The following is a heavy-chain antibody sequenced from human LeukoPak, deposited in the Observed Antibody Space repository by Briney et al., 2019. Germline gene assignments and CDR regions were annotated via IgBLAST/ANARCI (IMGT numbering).Heavy chain of an antibody. CDR2: INPNSGGT. Sequence: GASVEVSCKATGCTFTGYYMHWVRQAPGQWLEWMGWINPNSGGTNYAQKFQGRVTMTRDTSISTAYMELSRLRSDDTAVYYCARGWSGSYYSHYYYYLDVWGKGTTVTVSS. CDR1: GCTFTGYY. V-gene: IGHV1-2*02. D-gene: IGHD1-26*01. CDR3: ARGWSGSYYSHYYYYLDV. J-gene: IGHJ6*03.